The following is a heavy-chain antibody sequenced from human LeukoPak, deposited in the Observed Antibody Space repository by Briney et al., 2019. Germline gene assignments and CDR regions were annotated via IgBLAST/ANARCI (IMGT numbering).Heavy chain of an antibody. V-gene: IGHV3-74*01. CDR1: GFTFSTYW. J-gene: IGHJ5*02. CDR3: ANLNVP. CDR2: ISSDGSDT. Sequence: GGSLRLSCAASGFTFSTYWMHWVRQAPGKGLVWVSRISSDGSDTTYADSVKGRFTISRDNAKNTLYLQMNSLRVEDTAVYYCANLNVPWGQGTLVTVSS. D-gene: IGHD1-1*01.